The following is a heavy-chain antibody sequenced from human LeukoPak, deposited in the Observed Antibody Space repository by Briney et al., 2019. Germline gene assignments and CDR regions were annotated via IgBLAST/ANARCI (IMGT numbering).Heavy chain of an antibody. V-gene: IGHV1-2*04. Sequence: ASVKVSCKAAGYTVTGYYMHWVRQAPGQGLEWVGWINPNSGGTNYAQKFQGWVTMTRDTSIRTAYMELSSLRSDDTAVYYCATDRPHSDFSSGPSSYGMDVWGQGTPVTVSS. CDR1: GYTVTGYY. D-gene: IGHD3-3*01. J-gene: IGHJ6*02. CDR3: ATDRPHSDFSSGPSSYGMDV. CDR2: INPNSGGT.